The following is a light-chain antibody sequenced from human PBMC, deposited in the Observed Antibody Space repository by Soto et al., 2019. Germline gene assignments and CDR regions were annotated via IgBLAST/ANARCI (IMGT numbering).Light chain of an antibody. CDR2: GVT. Sequence: QSVLPQPASVSGAPGQSITISCTGTSSDVGGYNYVSWYQQHPGIAPKLLIYGVTNRPSGVSTRFSGSKSGNTASLTLSGLLSEDEADYHCSYYTSGRTLLYLFRPGTKLTVL. CDR1: SSDVGGYNY. CDR3: SYYTSGRTLLYL. V-gene: IGLV2-14*01. J-gene: IGLJ1*01.